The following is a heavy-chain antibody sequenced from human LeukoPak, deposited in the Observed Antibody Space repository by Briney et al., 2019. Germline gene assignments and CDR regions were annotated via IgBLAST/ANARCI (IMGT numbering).Heavy chain of an antibody. V-gene: IGHV4-34*01. CDR3: ARARAAAGTWDYYYYYYMDV. CDR2: INHSGST. CDR1: GGSFSGYY. J-gene: IGHJ6*03. Sequence: PSETLSLTCAVYGGSFSGYYWSWIRQPPGKGLEWIGEINHSGSTNYNPSLKSRVTISVDTSKNQFSLKLSSVTAADTAVYYCARARAAAGTWDYYYYYYMDVWGKGTTVTVSS. D-gene: IGHD6-13*01.